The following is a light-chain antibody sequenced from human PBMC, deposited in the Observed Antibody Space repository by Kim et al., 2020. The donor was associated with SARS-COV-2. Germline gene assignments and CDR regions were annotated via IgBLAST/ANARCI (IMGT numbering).Light chain of an antibody. V-gene: IGKV3-20*01. CDR2: GAS. J-gene: IGKJ2*01. Sequence: EIVLTQSPGTLSLSPGERATLSCRASQSISRNYLAWYQHKRGQTLRLLIYGASSRATGIPDRFSGSVSGTDFTLTISRLEPEDFAVYYCQQYGSSPRTFGQGTKLEI. CDR1: QSISRNY. CDR3: QQYGSSPRT.